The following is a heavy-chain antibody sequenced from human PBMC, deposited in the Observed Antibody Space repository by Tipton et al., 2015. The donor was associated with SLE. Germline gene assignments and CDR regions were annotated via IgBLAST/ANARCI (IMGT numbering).Heavy chain of an antibody. CDR3: ARVAVLRFLERSGMDV. J-gene: IGHJ6*02. V-gene: IGHV3-23*01. CDR2: ISGSGGST. D-gene: IGHD3-3*01. CDR1: GFTFSSYA. Sequence: SLRLSCAASGFTFSSYAMSWVRQAPGKGLEWVSAISGSGGSTYYADSVKGRFTISRDNAKNSLYLQMNSLRAEDTAVYYCARVAVLRFLERSGMDVWGQGTTVTVSS.